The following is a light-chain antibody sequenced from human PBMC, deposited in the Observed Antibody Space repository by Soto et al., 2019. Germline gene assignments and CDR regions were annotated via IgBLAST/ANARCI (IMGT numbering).Light chain of an antibody. Sequence: EIVMTQSPATLSVSPGERVTFSCRASQSVTSNLAWYQHKPGQAPRRLISGASTGATGIPARFSGGASGTEFYLTISSLQSEDYAVYSCQQYDQWPVTFGGGTKVEIK. CDR2: GAS. J-gene: IGKJ4*01. V-gene: IGKV3-15*01. CDR1: QSVTSN. CDR3: QQYDQWPVT.